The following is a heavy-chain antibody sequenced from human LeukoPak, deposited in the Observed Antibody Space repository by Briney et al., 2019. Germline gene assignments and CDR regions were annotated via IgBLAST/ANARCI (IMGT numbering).Heavy chain of an antibody. V-gene: IGHV3-30*02. CDR2: IRYDGSNK. J-gene: IGHJ4*02. CDR1: GFTFSSYG. D-gene: IGHD2-2*01. Sequence: GGSLRLSCAASGFTFSSYGMHWVRQAPGKGLEWVAFIRYDGSNKYYADSVKGRFTISRDNSKNTLYLQMNSLRAEDTAVYYCAKDLSGYCSTSCYDSWGQGTLVTVSS. CDR3: AKDLSGYCSTSCYDS.